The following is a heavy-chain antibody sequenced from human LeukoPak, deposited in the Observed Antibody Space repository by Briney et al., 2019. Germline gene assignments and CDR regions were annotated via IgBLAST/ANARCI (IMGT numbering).Heavy chain of an antibody. CDR1: GGTFSSYA. CDR3: AREGSMTAAFDY. V-gene: IGHV1-69*05. Sequence: SVKVSCKASGGTFSSYAISWVRQAPGQGLEWMGGIIPIFGTANYAQKFQGRVTITTYESTTTAYMELSSLRSEDTAVYYCAREGSMTAAFDYWGQGTLVTVSS. CDR2: IIPIFGTA. J-gene: IGHJ4*02. D-gene: IGHD2-21*02.